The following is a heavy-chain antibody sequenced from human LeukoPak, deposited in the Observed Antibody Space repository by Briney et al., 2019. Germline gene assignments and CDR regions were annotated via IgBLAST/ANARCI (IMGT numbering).Heavy chain of an antibody. CDR3: ARDGAAAGNTFDY. Sequence: GGSLRLSCAASGFTFSSYSMNWVRKAPGKGLEWVSSISSSSSYIYYADSVKGRFTISRDNAKNSLYLQMNSLRAEDTAVHYCARDGAAAGNTFDYWGQGTLVTVSS. J-gene: IGHJ4*02. CDR1: GFTFSSYS. CDR2: ISSSSSYI. V-gene: IGHV3-21*01. D-gene: IGHD6-13*01.